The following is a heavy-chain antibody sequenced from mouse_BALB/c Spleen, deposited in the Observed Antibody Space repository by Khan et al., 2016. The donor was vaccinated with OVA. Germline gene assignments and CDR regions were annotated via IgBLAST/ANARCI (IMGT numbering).Heavy chain of an antibody. J-gene: IGHJ3*01. D-gene: IGHD2-4*01. CDR1: GYSITSEFA. Sequence: EVQLVESGPGLVKPSQSLSLTCTVTGYSITSEFAWNWIRQVPGNKLEWMGYISYSGNTRYNPSLKSLISITRDTSRNQFSLQLNSVTTEDTATYDSARKDYYDYDPFPYWGQGTLVTVSA. CDR3: ARKDYYDYDPFPY. CDR2: ISYSGNT. V-gene: IGHV3-2*02.